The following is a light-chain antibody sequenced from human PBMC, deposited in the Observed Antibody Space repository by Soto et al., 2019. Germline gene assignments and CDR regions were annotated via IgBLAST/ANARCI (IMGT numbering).Light chain of an antibody. CDR1: SSDVGFLNY. CDR3: CSYRSVNTVV. CDR2: EVT. V-gene: IGLV2-14*01. Sequence: ALTQPASVSRSPGQSITISCTGTSSDVGFLNYVSWYQQHPGKAPKLMIYEVTNRPSGVSIRFSGSKSGNTASLTISGLQAEDEADYYCCSYRSVNTVVFGRGTKVTVL. J-gene: IGLJ2*01.